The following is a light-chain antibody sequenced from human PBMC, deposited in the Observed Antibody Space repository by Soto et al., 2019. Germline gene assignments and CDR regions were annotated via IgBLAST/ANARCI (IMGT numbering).Light chain of an antibody. CDR2: AAS. V-gene: IGKV1-27*01. Sequence: DIPVTQFPSSLSASVGDRITITCRASQAIGNYLAWYQQKPGKVPKLLIYAASTLQSGVPSRFSGSRSGTDFTLTVSSLQPEDVATYYCQQSYSTPYTFGQGTKLEI. CDR1: QAIGNY. J-gene: IGKJ2*01. CDR3: QQSYSTPYT.